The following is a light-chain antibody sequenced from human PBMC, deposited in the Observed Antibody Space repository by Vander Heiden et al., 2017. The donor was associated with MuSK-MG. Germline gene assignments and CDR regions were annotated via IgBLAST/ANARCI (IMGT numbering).Light chain of an antibody. CDR1: ESMSKY. Sequence: DIQMTQSPSSLSASVGDRVTITCRASESMSKYLNWYQQKPGKGPKLLIYGASNLQSGVPSRFSGTGSGTDFTLTISSLQPEDFATYYCQQSFTTAQTFGQGTNVEIK. CDR3: QQSFTTAQT. V-gene: IGKV1-39*01. J-gene: IGKJ2*01. CDR2: GAS.